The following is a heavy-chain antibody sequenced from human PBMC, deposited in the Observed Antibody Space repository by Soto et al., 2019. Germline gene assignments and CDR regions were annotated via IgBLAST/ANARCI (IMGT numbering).Heavy chain of an antibody. CDR3: AKDYWNLAFTYYFYS. V-gene: IGHV3-23*01. Sequence: GGSLRLSCAASGFTFSSYAMCWVRQAPGKGLEWVSAISGSGTSTYYADSVKGRFTISRDNSKNTLYLQMNSLRAEDTAVYYCAKDYWNLAFTYYFYSWGQGALVTVSS. J-gene: IGHJ4*02. CDR2: ISGSGTST. CDR1: GFTFSSYA. D-gene: IGHD1-1*01.